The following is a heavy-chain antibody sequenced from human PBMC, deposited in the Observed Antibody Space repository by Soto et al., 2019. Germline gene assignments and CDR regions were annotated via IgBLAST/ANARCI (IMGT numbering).Heavy chain of an antibody. D-gene: IGHD1-1*01. J-gene: IGHJ4*02. V-gene: IGHV1-2*02. Sequence: ASLKVSCKASGYTFSDYYIHWVRHAPGQGLEWMGWINPNSGGTKYAPKFQGGVTMTRETSITTAYMELSRLRSGDTAVYYCAREPATAKPEGVDFWGQGTLVTVSS. CDR2: INPNSGGT. CDR3: AREPATAKPEGVDF. CDR1: GYTFSDYY.